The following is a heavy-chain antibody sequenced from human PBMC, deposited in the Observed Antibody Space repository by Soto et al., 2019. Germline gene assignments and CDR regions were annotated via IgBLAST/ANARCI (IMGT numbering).Heavy chain of an antibody. CDR2: ISFSGSTI. J-gene: IGHJ3*02. V-gene: IGHV3-48*03. Sequence: PGGSLRLSCAASGFTFSSYEMNWVRQAPGKGLEWVSYISFSGSTIYYADSVKGRFTISRDNAKKSLDLQMNSLRAEDTAVYYCARENPDDAFNIWAQGTMVTVSS. CDR1: GFTFSSYE. CDR3: ARENPDDAFNI.